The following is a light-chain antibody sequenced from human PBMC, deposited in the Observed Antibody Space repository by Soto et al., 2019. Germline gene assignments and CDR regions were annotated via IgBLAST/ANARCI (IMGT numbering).Light chain of an antibody. CDR2: GAS. Sequence: EIVLTQSPDTLSLSPGETATLSCRASQVVSSNYVAWYQQKPGQAPRLLIYGASSRATGIPDRFSGSGSGTDFTLTITRLEPEDFAVFYCQQYDASITFGQGTQLEI. CDR1: QVVSSNY. CDR3: QQYDASIT. J-gene: IGKJ5*01. V-gene: IGKV3-20*01.